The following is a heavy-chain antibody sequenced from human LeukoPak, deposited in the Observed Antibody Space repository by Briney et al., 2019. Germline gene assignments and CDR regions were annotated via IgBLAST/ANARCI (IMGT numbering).Heavy chain of an antibody. CDR1: GGSISSSNW. CDR2: IYHSGST. CDR3: ARDRRWVTHAFDI. V-gene: IGHV4-4*02. Sequence: SETLSLTCAVSGGSISSSNWWSWVRQPPGKGLEWIGEIYHSGSTNYNPSLKSRVTISVDKSKNQFSLKLSSVTAADTAVYYCARDRRWVTHAFDIWGQGTMVTVSS. J-gene: IGHJ3*02. D-gene: IGHD2-21*02.